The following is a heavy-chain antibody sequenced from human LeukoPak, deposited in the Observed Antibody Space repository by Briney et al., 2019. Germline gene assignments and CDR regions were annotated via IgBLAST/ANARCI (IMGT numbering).Heavy chain of an antibody. CDR1: SDSINTYY. J-gene: IGHJ4*02. V-gene: IGHV4-59*01. CDR2: IYYTGTT. CDR3: ARGHHDYAY. D-gene: IGHD5-12*01. Sequence: SETLSLTCSVSSDSINTYYWSWIRQPPGKGLEWIGYIYYTGTTNSNPSLKGRLTMSVDTSKNQFSLKLRSVTAADTAVYYCARGHHDYAYWGQGALVTVSS.